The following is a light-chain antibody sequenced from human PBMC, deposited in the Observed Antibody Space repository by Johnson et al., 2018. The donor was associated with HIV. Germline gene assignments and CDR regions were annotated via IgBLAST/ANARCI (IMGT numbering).Light chain of an antibody. Sequence: QSVLTQPPSVSAAPGQKVTISCSGSSSNIGNNYISWFQHLPGSAPKLLIYEINTRPSGIPDRLSGSKSGTSATLGITGLQTGDEADYYCGTWDSSLNVFGTGTKFTVL. CDR1: SSNIGNNY. J-gene: IGLJ1*01. V-gene: IGLV1-51*02. CDR2: EIN. CDR3: GTWDSSLNV.